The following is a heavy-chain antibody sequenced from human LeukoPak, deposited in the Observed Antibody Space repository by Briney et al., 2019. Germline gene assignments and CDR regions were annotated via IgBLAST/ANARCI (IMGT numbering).Heavy chain of an antibody. Sequence: GGSLRLSCAASGFTFSNYWMSWVRQAPGKGLGWVANIKHDGSEKHYVDSVKGRFTISRDNAKNSLSLQMNSLRAEDTAVYYCARITFYYGSSGYLGWFDPWGQGTLVTVSS. CDR3: ARITFYYGSSGYLGWFDP. D-gene: IGHD3-22*01. CDR2: IKHDGSEK. V-gene: IGHV3-7*01. CDR1: GFTFSNYW. J-gene: IGHJ5*02.